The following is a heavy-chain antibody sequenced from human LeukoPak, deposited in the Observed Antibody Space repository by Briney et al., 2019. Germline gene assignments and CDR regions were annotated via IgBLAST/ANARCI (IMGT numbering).Heavy chain of an antibody. CDR1: GFTFSGSW. Sequence: GKSLTLSCAASGFTFSGSWMSWVRQAPGKGLEWVATIKGDGSGKFYVDSVKGRFAISRDDAKSSLFLQMDSLRSEDTAVYYCTKNTHDYWGQGTLVTVSS. CDR2: IKGDGSGK. V-gene: IGHV3-7*01. J-gene: IGHJ4*02. CDR3: TKNTHDY. D-gene: IGHD1/OR15-1a*01.